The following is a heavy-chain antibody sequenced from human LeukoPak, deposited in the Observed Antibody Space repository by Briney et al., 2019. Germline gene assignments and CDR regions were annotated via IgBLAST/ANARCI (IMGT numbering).Heavy chain of an antibody. CDR1: GGTLSSYA. Sequence: SVKVSCKASGGTLSSYAINWVRQTPGQGLEWMGGIIPIFGTANYAQKFQGRVTITADESTSTAYMELSSLRSEETAVYYCARDLANGEYVDGGQGTLVSVSS. V-gene: IGHV1-69*13. CDR2: IIPIFGTA. J-gene: IGHJ4*02. D-gene: IGHD4-17*01. CDR3: ARDLANGEYVD.